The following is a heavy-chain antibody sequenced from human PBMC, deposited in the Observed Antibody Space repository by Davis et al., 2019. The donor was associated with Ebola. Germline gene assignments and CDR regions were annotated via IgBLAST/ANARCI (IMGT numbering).Heavy chain of an antibody. Sequence: ESLKISCAASGFTFSSYSMNWVRQAPGKGLEWIGSISYSGNTYYNPSLKSRVTLSVDKSKNQFSLKVSSVTDADTAVYFCARHPALYYWGQGTLVTVSS. V-gene: IGHV4-39*01. D-gene: IGHD2-15*01. CDR3: ARHPALYY. J-gene: IGHJ4*02. CDR1: GFTFSSYSMN. CDR2: ISYSGNT.